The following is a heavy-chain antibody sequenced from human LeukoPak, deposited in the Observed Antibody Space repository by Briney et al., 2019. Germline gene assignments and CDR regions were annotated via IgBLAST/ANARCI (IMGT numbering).Heavy chain of an antibody. J-gene: IGHJ3*02. Sequence: GGSLRLSCAASGFTFSSYAMHWVRQAPGKGLAWVAVISYDGSNKYYADSVKGRFTISRDNSKNTLYLQMNSLRAEDTAVYYCATSAGYYDSSGYYYRGAFDIWGQGTMVTVSS. D-gene: IGHD3-22*01. CDR2: ISYDGSNK. CDR1: GFTFSSYA. CDR3: ATSAGYYDSSGYYYRGAFDI. V-gene: IGHV3-30-3*01.